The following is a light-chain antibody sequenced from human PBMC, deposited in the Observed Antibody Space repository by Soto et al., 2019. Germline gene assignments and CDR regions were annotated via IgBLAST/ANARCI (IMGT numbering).Light chain of an antibody. CDR3: QQYGSPRGT. V-gene: IGKV3-20*01. CDR2: AAS. CDR1: QSVSSSY. J-gene: IGKJ1*01. Sequence: EIVLTQSPGTLSLSPGERTTLSCRASQSVSSSYLAWYQQKPGQAPRLLIYAASRRATGIPDRFSGSGSGTDFTLTISRLEPEDFAVYYCQQYGSPRGTFGQGTKVDIK.